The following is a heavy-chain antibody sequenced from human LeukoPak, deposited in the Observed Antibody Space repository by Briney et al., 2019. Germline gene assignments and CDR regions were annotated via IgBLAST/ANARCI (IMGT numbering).Heavy chain of an antibody. D-gene: IGHD3-10*01. CDR2: ISAYNGNT. J-gene: IGHJ4*02. CDR3: ARDPLGDSVVY. V-gene: IGHV1-18*01. CDR1: GGTFSSYA. Sequence: ASVKVSCKASGGTFSSYAISWVRQAPGQGLEWMGWISAYNGNTNYAQKLQGRVTMTTDTSTSTAYMELRSLRSDDTAVYYCARDPLGDSVVYWGQGTLVTVSS.